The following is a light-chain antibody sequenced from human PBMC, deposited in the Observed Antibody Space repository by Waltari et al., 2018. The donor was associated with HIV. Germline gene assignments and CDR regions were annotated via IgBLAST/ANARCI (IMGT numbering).Light chain of an antibody. CDR2: QDV. V-gene: IGLV3-1*01. CDR1: KLGDTY. CDR3: QAWASDTAV. Sequence: SYDLTQPPSVSVSPGQTAAIPCSGRKLGDTYTSWYQRKAGQAPVLLIYQDVRRPSGIAGRFVGSSSGDTATLAIYGAQAGDEADYFCQAWASDTAVFGGGTTLTVL. J-gene: IGLJ2*01.